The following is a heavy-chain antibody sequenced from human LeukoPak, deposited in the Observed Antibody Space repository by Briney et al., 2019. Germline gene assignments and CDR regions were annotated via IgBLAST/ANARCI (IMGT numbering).Heavy chain of an antibody. CDR2: IYTSGST. J-gene: IGHJ4*02. V-gene: IGHV4-61*02. CDR1: GGSISSGSYY. Sequence: SQTLSLTCTVSGGSISSGSYYWSWLRQPAGKGLEWIGRIYTSGSTNYNPSLKSRVTISVDTSKNQFSLNLSSVTAADSAMYYCARASHWNQLHYFDYWGQGTLVTVSS. CDR3: ARASHWNQLHYFDY. D-gene: IGHD1-1*01.